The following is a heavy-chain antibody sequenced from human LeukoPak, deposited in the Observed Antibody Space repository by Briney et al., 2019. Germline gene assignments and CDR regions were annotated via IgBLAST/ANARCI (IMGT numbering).Heavy chain of an antibody. CDR1: GYSISSGYY. V-gene: IGHV4-61*01. Sequence: SETLSLTCTVSGYSISSGYYWGWIRQPPGKGLEWIGYIYYSGSTNYNPSLKSRVTISVDTSKNQFSLKLTSVTAADTAVYYCARVITVVTPDYWYFDLWGRGTLVTVSS. D-gene: IGHD4-23*01. CDR2: IYYSGST. J-gene: IGHJ2*01. CDR3: ARVITVVTPDYWYFDL.